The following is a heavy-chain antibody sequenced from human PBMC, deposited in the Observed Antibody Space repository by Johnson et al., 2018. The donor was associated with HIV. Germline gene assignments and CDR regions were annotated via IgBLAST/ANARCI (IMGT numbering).Heavy chain of an antibody. V-gene: IGHV3-30-3*01. CDR3: TTDADSSSWNDAFDI. D-gene: IGHD6-13*01. Sequence: QVQLVESGGGLVKPGGSLRLSCAASGFTFSNAWMSWVRQAPGKGLEWVAVISYDGSNKDYADSVKGRFTISRDNSKNTLYLQMNSLKTEDTAVYYCTTDADSSSWNDAFDIWGQGTMVTVSS. J-gene: IGHJ3*02. CDR1: GFTFSNAW. CDR2: ISYDGSNK.